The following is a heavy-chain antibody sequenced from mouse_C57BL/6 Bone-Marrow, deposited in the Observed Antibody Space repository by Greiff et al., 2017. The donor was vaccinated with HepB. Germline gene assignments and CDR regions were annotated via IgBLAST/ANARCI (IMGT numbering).Heavy chain of an antibody. Sequence: EVQLVESGGDLVKPGGSLKLSCAASGFTFSSYGMSWVRQTPDKRLEWVATISSGGSYTYYPDSVKGRFTISRDNAKNTLYLQMSSLQSEDTAMYYCASRLHGAWFAYWGRGNRITVSA. V-gene: IGHV5-6*01. CDR3: ASRLHGAWFAY. CDR1: GFTFSSYG. J-gene: IGHJ3*01. D-gene: IGHD2-4*01. CDR2: ISSGGSYT.